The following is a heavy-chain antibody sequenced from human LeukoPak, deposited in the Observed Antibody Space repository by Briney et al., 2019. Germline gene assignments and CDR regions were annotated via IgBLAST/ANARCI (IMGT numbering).Heavy chain of an antibody. CDR3: ARVISYNWNDVRFDP. V-gene: IGHV1-2*02. CDR1: GYTFTGYY. D-gene: IGHD1-20*01. CDR2: INPNSGGT. J-gene: IGHJ5*02. Sequence: ASVKVSCKASGYTFTGYYMHWVRQAPGQGLEWMGWINPNSGGTNYAQKFQGRVTMTRDTSISTAYMELSRLRSDDTAVYYCARVISYNWNDVRFDPWGQGTLVTVSS.